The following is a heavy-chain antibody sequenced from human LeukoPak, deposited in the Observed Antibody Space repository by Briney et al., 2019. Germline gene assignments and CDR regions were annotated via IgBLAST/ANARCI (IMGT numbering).Heavy chain of an antibody. CDR3: ARSRAEKVPVWGSYRHHDAFDI. CDR1: GYSFPNYC. J-gene: IGHJ3*02. Sequence: GESLNISCKGSGYSFPNYCIAWVRQMPGKGLEWIGIIYPGDSDTTYKPSFQGQVTISADKSISTAYLQWSSLKASDTAMYYCARSRAEKVPVWGSYRHHDAFDIWGQGTRVTVSP. D-gene: IGHD3-16*02. V-gene: IGHV5-51*01. CDR2: IYPGDSDT.